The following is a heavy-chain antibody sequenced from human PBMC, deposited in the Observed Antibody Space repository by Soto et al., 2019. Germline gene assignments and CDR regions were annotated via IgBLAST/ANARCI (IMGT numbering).Heavy chain of an antibody. Sequence: SETLSLTCTVSGGSISSYYWSWIRQPPGKGLEWIGYIYYSGSTNYNPSLKSRVTISVDTSKNQFSLKLSSVTAADTAVYYCARAASNWNGEVDEYYFDYWGQGTLVTVSS. J-gene: IGHJ4*02. V-gene: IGHV4-59*01. CDR2: IYYSGST. CDR3: ARAASNWNGEVDEYYFDY. CDR1: GGSISSYY. D-gene: IGHD1-20*01.